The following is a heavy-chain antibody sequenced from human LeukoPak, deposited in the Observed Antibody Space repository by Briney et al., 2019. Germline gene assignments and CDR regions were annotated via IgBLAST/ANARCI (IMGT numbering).Heavy chain of an antibody. CDR2: IYHSGST. J-gene: IGHJ4*02. Sequence: SETLSLTCTVSGGSISSGGYYWSWIRQPPGKGLEWIGYIYHSGSTYYNPSLKSRVTISVDRSKNQFSLKLSSVTAADTAVYYCASASTRRLFDYWGQGTLVTVSS. CDR3: ASASTRRLFDY. D-gene: IGHD2-2*01. CDR1: GGSISSGGYY. V-gene: IGHV4-30-2*01.